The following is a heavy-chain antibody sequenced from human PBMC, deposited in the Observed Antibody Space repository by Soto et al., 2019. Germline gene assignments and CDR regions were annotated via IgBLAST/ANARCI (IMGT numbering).Heavy chain of an antibody. J-gene: IGHJ6*02. CDR3: AIRNPVVPGGGG. CDR1: GFTFSSYA. CDR2: ISGSGGST. V-gene: IGHV3-23*01. D-gene: IGHD2-2*01. Sequence: PGRSLRLSCAASGFTFSSYAMSWVRQAPGQGLEWVSAISGSGGSTYYADSVKGRFTISRDNSKNTLYLQMNSLRAEDTAVYYCAIRNPVVPGGGGCGHGTKVTVSS.